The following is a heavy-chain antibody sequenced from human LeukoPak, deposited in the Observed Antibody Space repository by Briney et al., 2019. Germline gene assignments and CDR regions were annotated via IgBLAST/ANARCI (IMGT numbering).Heavy chain of an antibody. D-gene: IGHD1-1*01. Sequence: GGSLRLSCAASGFTFSDHYMDWVRQAPGKGLEWVGRTRNKANSYTTEYAASVKGRFTISRDDSKNSLYLQMNSLKTEDTAVYYCARDGNGKSLDFDYWGQGTLVTVSS. CDR1: GFTFSDHY. CDR2: TRNKANSYTT. V-gene: IGHV3-72*01. J-gene: IGHJ4*02. CDR3: ARDGNGKSLDFDY.